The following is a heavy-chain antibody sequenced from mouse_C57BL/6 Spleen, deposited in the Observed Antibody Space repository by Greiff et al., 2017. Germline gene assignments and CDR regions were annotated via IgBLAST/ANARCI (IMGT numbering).Heavy chain of an antibody. Sequence: DQLQQPGPVLVKPGASVKMSCKASGYTFTDYYMNWVKQSHGKSLEWIGVINPYNGGTSYNQKFKGKATLTVDKSSSTAYMELNSLTSEDSAVYYCARNYYGRDYYAMDYWGQGTSVTVSS. J-gene: IGHJ4*01. D-gene: IGHD1-2*01. CDR1: GYTFTDYY. V-gene: IGHV1-19*01. CDR2: INPYNGGT. CDR3: ARNYYGRDYYAMDY.